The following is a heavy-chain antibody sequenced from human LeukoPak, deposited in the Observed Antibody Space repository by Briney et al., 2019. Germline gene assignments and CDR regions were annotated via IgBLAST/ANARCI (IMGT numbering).Heavy chain of an antibody. CDR2: IYYSGST. CDR3: ARQVRYFDWLTGAFDI. J-gene: IGHJ3*02. V-gene: IGHV4-39*01. Sequence: PSETLSLTCTVSGGSISSSSYYWGWIRQPPGKGLEWIGSIYYSGSTYHNPSLKSRVTISVDTSKNQFSLKLSSVTAADTAVYYCARQVRYFDWLTGAFDIWGQGTMVTVSS. D-gene: IGHD3-9*01. CDR1: GGSISSSSYY.